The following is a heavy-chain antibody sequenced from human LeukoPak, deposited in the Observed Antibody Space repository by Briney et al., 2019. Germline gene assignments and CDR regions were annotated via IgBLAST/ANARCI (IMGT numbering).Heavy chain of an antibody. J-gene: IGHJ4*02. D-gene: IGHD3-9*01. V-gene: IGHV1-2*02. CDR3: ARDGVELRDFDWLLRVDY. CDR1: GYTFTGYY. CDR2: INPNSGGT. Sequence: GASVKVSCKASGYTFTGYYMHWARQAPGQGLEWMGWINPNSGGTNYAQKFQGRVTMTRDTSISTAYMELSRLRSDDTAVYYCARDGVELRDFDWLLRVDYWGQGTLVTVSS.